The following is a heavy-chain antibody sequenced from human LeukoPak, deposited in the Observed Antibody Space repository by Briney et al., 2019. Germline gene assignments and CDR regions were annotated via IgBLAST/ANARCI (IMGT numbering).Heavy chain of an antibody. J-gene: IGHJ6*03. CDR1: GGSMSNNY. Sequence: PSETLSLTCSVSGGSMSNNYWGWIRQSPGKGLEWIGYISYTGSTSYNPSLKSRVDIFLETPRNQSSLEVTSVIAADTAIYYCARLQSANHDNGYYTGGFYYMDVWGKGTTVTVSS. CDR3: ARLQSANHDNGYYTGGFYYMDV. V-gene: IGHV4-59*08. CDR2: ISYTGST. D-gene: IGHD4-17*01.